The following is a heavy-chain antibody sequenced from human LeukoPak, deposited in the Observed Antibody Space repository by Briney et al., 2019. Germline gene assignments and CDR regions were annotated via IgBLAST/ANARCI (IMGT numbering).Heavy chain of an antibody. CDR3: ARAHRSYDSSGYLYYYYYYMDV. D-gene: IGHD3-22*01. CDR1: GGSISGYY. CDR2: IHYSGST. J-gene: IGHJ6*03. V-gene: IGHV4-59*01. Sequence: PSETLSLTCSVSGGSISGYYWSWIRQPPGKGLEWIGYIHYSGSTHYNPSLKSRVTISVDTSKNQFSLKLSSVTAADTAVYYCARAHRSYDSSGYLYYYYYYMDVWGKGTTVTISS.